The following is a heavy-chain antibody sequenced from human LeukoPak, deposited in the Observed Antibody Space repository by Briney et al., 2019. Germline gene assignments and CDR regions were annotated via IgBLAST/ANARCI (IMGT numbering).Heavy chain of an antibody. V-gene: IGHV3-21*01. CDR3: ARAGLVSDPLDYYYYMDV. CDR2: ITTSSSYM. CDR1: GFTFSAYN. Sequence: GGSLRLSCAASGFTFSAYNMNWVRRTPGKGLEWVSSITTSSSYMFYADSVRGRFTISRDNAENSLYLQMNSLRDEDTAVYYCARAGLVSDPLDYYYYMDVWGKGTTVTVSS. J-gene: IGHJ6*03. D-gene: IGHD3-16*01.